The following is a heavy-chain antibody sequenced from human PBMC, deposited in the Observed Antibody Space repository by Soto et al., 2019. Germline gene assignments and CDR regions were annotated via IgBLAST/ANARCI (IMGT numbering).Heavy chain of an antibody. CDR1: GYTFTSYY. D-gene: IGHD6-13*01. J-gene: IGHJ4*02. Sequence: ASVKVSCKASGYTFTSYYMHWVRQAPGQGLEWMGIINPSGGSTSYAQKFQGRVTMTRATSTSTVYMELSSLRSEDTAVYYCARGMGAAGQDGPPFDYWGQGTLVTVSS. CDR3: ARGMGAAGQDGPPFDY. CDR2: INPSGGST. V-gene: IGHV1-46*01.